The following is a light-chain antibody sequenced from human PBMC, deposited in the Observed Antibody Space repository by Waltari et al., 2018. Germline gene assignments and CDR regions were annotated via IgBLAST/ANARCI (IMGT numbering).Light chain of an antibody. V-gene: IGKV4-1*01. J-gene: IGKJ4*01. CDR2: WAS. CDR1: QSVLSSSNNKNY. CDR3: QQYYSTPLT. Sequence: DIVMTQSPDSLAVSLGERATINCKSSQSVLSSSNNKNYLGWYQQKPGLPPKLLIYWASTRESGVPDRFSGSGSGTDFTLTISSLQAEDVAVYYCQQYYSTPLTFGGGTKVEIK.